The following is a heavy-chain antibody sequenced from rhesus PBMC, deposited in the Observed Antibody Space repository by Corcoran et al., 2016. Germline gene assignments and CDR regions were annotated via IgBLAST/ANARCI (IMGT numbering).Heavy chain of an antibody. J-gene: IGHJ4*01. CDR2: IYGNSAST. CDR3: ATGGGGGAATGTRYFDS. Sequence: QVQLQQWGEGLVKPSETLSLTCAVYGGSISGYYYWSWIRQPPGKGLEWIGYIYGNSASTNYHTSLKNRVTLSQDTSKNQFSLKLSSVTAADTAVDYCATGGGGGAATGTRYFDSWGQGVLVTVSS. D-gene: IGHD6-25*01. CDR1: GGSISGYYY. V-gene: IGHV4-73*01.